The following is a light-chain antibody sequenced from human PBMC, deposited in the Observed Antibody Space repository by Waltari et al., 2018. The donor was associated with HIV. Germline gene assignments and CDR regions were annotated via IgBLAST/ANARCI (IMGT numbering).Light chain of an antibody. J-gene: IGLJ3*02. CDR1: SSDVGGYNS. CDR3: SSYTSSSTLV. Sequence: QSALTQPASVSGSPGQSITISCTGPSSDVGGYNSVSWYQQHPGKAPKLMLYEVSNRPSGVSNRFSGSKSGNTASLTISGLQAEDEADYYCSSYTSSSTLVFGGGTKLTVL. V-gene: IGLV2-14*01. CDR2: EVS.